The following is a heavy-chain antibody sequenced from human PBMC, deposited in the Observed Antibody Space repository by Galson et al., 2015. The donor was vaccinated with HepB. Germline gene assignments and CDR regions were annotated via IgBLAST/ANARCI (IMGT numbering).Heavy chain of an antibody. Sequence: SLRLSCAASEFTFSGYGMHWVRQAPGKGLEWVTVITHDGSNEYYEDSVKGRFTISRDNSKDTLYLQMNSLRVDDTAVYYCVTGQHFLQVWDNEDFAIWGQVTMVIVTP. V-gene: IGHV3-30*03. D-gene: IGHD5-18*01. J-gene: IGHJ3*02. CDR2: ITHDGSNE. CDR1: EFTFSGYG. CDR3: VTGQHFLQVWDNEDFAI.